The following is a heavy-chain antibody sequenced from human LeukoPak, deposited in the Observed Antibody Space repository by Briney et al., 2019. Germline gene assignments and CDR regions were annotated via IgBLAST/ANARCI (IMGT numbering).Heavy chain of an antibody. J-gene: IGHJ4*02. CDR3: ARDSSGPAF. V-gene: IGHV3-53*01. D-gene: IGHD6-19*01. CDR1: GFTFSSYS. CDR2: IYDTGGT. Sequence: GGSLRLSCAASGFTFSSYSMNWIRQAPGKGLEWVSVIYDTGGTFYSDSVKGRFTVSRDYSKNTLYLQMNSLRVDDTAVYYCARDSSGPAFWGQGTLVTVSS.